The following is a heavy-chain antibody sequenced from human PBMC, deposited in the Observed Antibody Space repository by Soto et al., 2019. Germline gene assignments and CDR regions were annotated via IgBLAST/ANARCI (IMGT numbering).Heavy chain of an antibody. J-gene: IGHJ6*02. D-gene: IGHD3-10*01. V-gene: IGHV4-59*12. CDR2: IYYSGST. Sequence: SETLSLTCTVSGGSISSYYWSWIRQPPGKGLEWIGYIYYSGSTNYNPSLKSRVTISVDRSKNQFSLKLSSVTAADTAVYYCAREKGRTYGMDVWGQGTTVTVSS. CDR1: GGSISSYY. CDR3: AREKGRTYGMDV.